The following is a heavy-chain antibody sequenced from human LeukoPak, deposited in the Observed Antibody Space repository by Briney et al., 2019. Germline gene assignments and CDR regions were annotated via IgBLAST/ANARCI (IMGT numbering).Heavy chain of an antibody. J-gene: IGHJ4*02. CDR3: ARDVRHYCSSTSCFQDY. D-gene: IGHD2-2*01. CDR1: GFTFSSYA. V-gene: IGHV3-30-3*01. CDR2: RSYDGSNK. Sequence: GGSLRLSCAASGFTFSSYAMHLVRQAPGKGLEWVAVRSYDGSNKYYADSVKGRFTISRDNSKNTLYLQMNSLRAEDTAVYYCARDVRHYCSSTSCFQDYWGQGTLVTVSS.